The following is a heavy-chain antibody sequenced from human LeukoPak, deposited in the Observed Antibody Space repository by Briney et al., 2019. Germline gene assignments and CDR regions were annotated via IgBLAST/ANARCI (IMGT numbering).Heavy chain of an antibody. Sequence: SETLSLTCTVSGGSISSYYWSWIRQPPGKGLEWIGYVYYSGSTNYNPSLRSRVTISVDMPKNQFSLKLTSVTAADTAVYYCARGASSFDFWGQGTLVTVSS. D-gene: IGHD3-10*01. J-gene: IGHJ4*02. CDR2: VYYSGST. V-gene: IGHV4-59*01. CDR3: ARGASSFDF. CDR1: GGSISSYY.